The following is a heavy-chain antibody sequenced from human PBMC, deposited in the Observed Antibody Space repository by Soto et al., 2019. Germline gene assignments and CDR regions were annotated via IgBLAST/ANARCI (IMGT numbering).Heavy chain of an antibody. CDR2: INHSGST. J-gene: IGHJ4*02. CDR1: GGSFSGYY. Sequence: SSETLSLTCAGYGGSFSGYYWSWIRQPPGKGLEWIGEINHSGSTNYNPSLKSRVTISVDTSKNQFSLRLSSVTAADTAVYYCARVRYCSSTSCYSPRYYFDYWGQGTLVTVSS. CDR3: ARVRYCSSTSCYSPRYYFDY. D-gene: IGHD2-2*01. V-gene: IGHV4-34*01.